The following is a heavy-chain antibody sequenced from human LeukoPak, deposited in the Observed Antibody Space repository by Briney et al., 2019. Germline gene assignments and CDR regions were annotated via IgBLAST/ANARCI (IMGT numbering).Heavy chain of an antibody. CDR2: INPNSGGT. V-gene: IGHV1-2*02. D-gene: IGHD6-13*01. J-gene: IGHJ4*02. CDR3: ARVVDPRGIAAAGTNFDY. Sequence: GASVKVSCKASGYTFTGYYMHWVRQAPGQGLEWMGWINPNSGGTNYAQKFQGRVTMTRDTSISTAYMELSRLRSDDTAVYYCARVVDPRGIAAAGTNFDYWGQGTLVTVSS. CDR1: GYTFTGYY.